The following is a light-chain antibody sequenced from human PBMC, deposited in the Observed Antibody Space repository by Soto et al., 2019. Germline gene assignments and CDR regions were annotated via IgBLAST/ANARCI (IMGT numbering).Light chain of an antibody. Sequence: QTMLTQPASVSGSPGQSIAISCTAVRTDIPDGYDYFSWYHQHPGQALQLIISDVSNRPSGVSVRFSGSKSGNTASLTISGLQAEDEAEYYCTSYTSSTPFYVFGTGTKVTVL. J-gene: IGLJ1*01. V-gene: IGLV2-14*03. CDR2: DVS. CDR1: RTDIPDGYDY. CDR3: TSYTSSTPFYV.